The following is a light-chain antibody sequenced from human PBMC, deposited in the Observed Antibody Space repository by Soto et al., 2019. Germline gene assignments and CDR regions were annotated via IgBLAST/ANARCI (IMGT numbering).Light chain of an antibody. Sequence: DIQMTQAPSSLSASVGDRVTITCRARQDISTHLAWYQQKPGKVPKLPISSAYTLQSGVPPRFSGSGSGTDFTLTISSLQPEDVATYYCQKYDNAPLTFGGGTKVEIK. V-gene: IGKV1-27*01. J-gene: IGKJ4*01. CDR1: QDISTH. CDR3: QKYDNAPLT. CDR2: SAY.